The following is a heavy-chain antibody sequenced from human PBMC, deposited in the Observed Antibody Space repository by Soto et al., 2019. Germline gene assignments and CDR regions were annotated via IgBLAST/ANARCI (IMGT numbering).Heavy chain of an antibody. V-gene: IGHV6-1*01. J-gene: IGHJ6*03. CDR3: ARGSWDDVTGHFYMDV. D-gene: IGHD1-1*01. CDR2: TYYKSKWFI. Sequence: SQTLSLTCDISGDSVSSNSASWNWIRQTPSRGLEWLGRTYYKSKWFINYAVSVKSRITVNPDTSKNQFSLQLNSVTPEDTAVYYCARGSWDDVTGHFYMDVWDKGTAVT. CDR1: GDSVSSNSAS.